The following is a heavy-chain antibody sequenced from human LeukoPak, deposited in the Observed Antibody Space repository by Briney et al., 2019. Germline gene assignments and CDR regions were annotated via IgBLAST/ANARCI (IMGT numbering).Heavy chain of an antibody. J-gene: IGHJ4*02. CDR1: GFEFSRSW. CDR2: INTDGSTT. Sequence: GGSLRLSCATSGFEFSRSWMHWVRQAPGKGLVWVSHINTDGSTTNYADSLKGRFTISRDNSKNTLHLQMNNLRAEDTAVYYCARGNINFDYWGQGTLVTVSS. CDR3: ARGNINFDY. V-gene: IGHV3-74*01.